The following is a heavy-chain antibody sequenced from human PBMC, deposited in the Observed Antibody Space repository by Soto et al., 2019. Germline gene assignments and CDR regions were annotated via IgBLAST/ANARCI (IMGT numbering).Heavy chain of an antibody. D-gene: IGHD2-2*01. CDR3: ARDRKLNQLIPKNYYYYYGMDV. CDR1: GFTVSSNY. CDR2: IYSGGST. J-gene: IGHJ6*02. Sequence: EVQLVESGGGLIQPGGSLRLSCAASGFTVSSNYMSWVRQALGKGLEWVSVIYSGGSTYYADSVKGRFTISRDNSKNTLYLQMNSLRAEDTAVYYCARDRKLNQLIPKNYYYYYGMDVWGQGTTVTVSS. V-gene: IGHV3-53*01.